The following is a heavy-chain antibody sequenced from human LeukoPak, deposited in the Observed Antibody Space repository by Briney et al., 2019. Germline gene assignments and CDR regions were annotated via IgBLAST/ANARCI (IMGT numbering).Heavy chain of an antibody. CDR3: ARRHFTNGWYYFDY. CDR1: GITFSSSW. D-gene: IGHD6-19*01. V-gene: IGHV3-74*01. CDR2: INSDATTT. Sequence: GGSLRLSCAASGITFSSSWMHWVRQVPGKGLVWVSRINSDATTTSYADSVKGRFTISRDNAKNTLYLQMNSLRVEDTVVYYCARRHFTNGWYYFDYWGQGTLVTVSS. J-gene: IGHJ4*02.